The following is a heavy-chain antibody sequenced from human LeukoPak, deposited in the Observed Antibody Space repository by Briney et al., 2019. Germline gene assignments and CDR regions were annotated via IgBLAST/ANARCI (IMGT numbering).Heavy chain of an antibody. CDR2: FDPEDGET. Sequence: ASVKVSCKVSGYTLTELSMHWVRPAPGKGLEWMGGFDPEDGETIYAQKFQGRVTMTEDTSTDTAYMELSSLRSEDTAVYYCAILYYYDSSGYYPPFDYWGQGTLVTVSS. CDR1: GYTLTELS. CDR3: AILYYYDSSGYYPPFDY. V-gene: IGHV1-24*01. J-gene: IGHJ4*02. D-gene: IGHD3-22*01.